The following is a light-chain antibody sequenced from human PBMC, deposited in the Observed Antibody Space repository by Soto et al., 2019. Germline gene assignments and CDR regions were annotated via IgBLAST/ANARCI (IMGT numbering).Light chain of an antibody. V-gene: IGKV1-33*01. J-gene: IGKJ4*01. CDR2: DVS. Sequence: DIQMTQSPSSLSASLGDSVTITCQASHDISTYLNCYQHKPGKAPKLLIYDVSNLEAGVPSRFSGSGSGTDFVFTISNLQPEDIATYYCQQYDNLLLTFGGGTKMEIK. CDR3: QQYDNLLLT. CDR1: HDISTY.